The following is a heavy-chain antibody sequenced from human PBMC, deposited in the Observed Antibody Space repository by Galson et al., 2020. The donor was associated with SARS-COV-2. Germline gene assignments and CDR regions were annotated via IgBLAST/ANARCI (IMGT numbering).Heavy chain of an antibody. CDR3: ARCFDY. CDR2: IYYSGST. CDR1: GGSISSYY. V-gene: IGHV4-59*01. Sequence: ASETLSLTCTVSGGSISSYYWSWIRQPPGKGLEWIGYIYYSGSTNYNPSLKSRVTISVDTSKNQFSLKLSSVTAADTAVYYCARCFDYWAQGSWVTISA. J-gene: IGHJ4*02.